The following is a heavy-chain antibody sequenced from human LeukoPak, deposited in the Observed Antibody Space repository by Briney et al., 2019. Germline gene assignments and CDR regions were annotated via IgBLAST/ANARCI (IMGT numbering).Heavy chain of an antibody. CDR2: ISSSSSYI. CDR1: GFTFSSYS. J-gene: IGHJ4*02. V-gene: IGHV3-21*06. Sequence: PGGSLRLSCAASGFTFSSYSMNWVRQAPGKGLEWVSSISSSSSYIYYADSVKGRFTISRDNAKSSLYLQMSSLRDEDTAVYYCARARGYNHGPQDYYFDYWGQGTLVTVSS. CDR3: ARARGYNHGPQDYYFDY. D-gene: IGHD5-18*01.